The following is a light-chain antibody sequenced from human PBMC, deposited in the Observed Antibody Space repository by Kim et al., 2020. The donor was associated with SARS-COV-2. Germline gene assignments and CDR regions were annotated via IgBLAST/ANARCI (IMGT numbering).Light chain of an antibody. CDR1: NSDVGGYPF. Sequence: GQSITVSCNATNSDVGGYPFVSWFQQHPGKAPKLMIYEVRHRPSGISTRFSVSKSGNTASLTISGLQAEDEADYYCSSYSSSDSVLFGGGTQLTLL. CDR2: EVR. V-gene: IGLV2-14*01. J-gene: IGLJ2*01. CDR3: SSYSSSDSVL.